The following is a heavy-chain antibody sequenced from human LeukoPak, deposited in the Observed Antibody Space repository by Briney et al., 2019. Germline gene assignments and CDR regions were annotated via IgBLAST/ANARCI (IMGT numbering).Heavy chain of an antibody. Sequence: SETLSLTCTVSGASISSSYWSWIRQPPGKGLEWIGYIYYTGSTNYNPSLKSRVTISVDTSKNQFSLKLSSVTAADTAVYYCARGYSYGFDAFDIWGQGTMVTVSS. CDR2: IYYTGST. V-gene: IGHV4-59*01. CDR1: GASISSSY. D-gene: IGHD5-18*01. J-gene: IGHJ3*02. CDR3: ARGYSYGFDAFDI.